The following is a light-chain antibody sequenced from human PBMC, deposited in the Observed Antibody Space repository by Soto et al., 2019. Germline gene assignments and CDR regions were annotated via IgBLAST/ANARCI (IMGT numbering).Light chain of an antibody. CDR2: WAS. CDR1: QNVLYSSNNHNY. J-gene: IGKJ1*01. CDR3: HHYYTTPPA. V-gene: IGKV4-1*01. Sequence: IVMTQSPDSLAVSLGETATINCRSSQNVLYSSNNHNYVAWYQQKAGQPPKLLIYWASTRESRVPQRFSGSGSGTDFTLTISDLQAEDVAVYFCHHYYTTPPAFGQGTRVEVK.